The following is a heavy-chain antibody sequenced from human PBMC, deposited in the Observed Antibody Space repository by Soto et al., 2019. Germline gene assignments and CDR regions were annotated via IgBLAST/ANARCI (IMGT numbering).Heavy chain of an antibody. CDR3: ARVFMYDSSGYYYFDY. J-gene: IGHJ4*02. Sequence: TSETLSLTCAVSGGSISSGGYSWSWIRQPPGKGLEWIGYIYHSGSTYYNPSLKSRVTISVDRSKNQFSLKLSSVTAADTAVYYCARVFMYDSSGYYYFDYWGQGTLVTVSS. V-gene: IGHV4-30-2*01. CDR2: IYHSGST. CDR1: GGSISSGGYS. D-gene: IGHD3-22*01.